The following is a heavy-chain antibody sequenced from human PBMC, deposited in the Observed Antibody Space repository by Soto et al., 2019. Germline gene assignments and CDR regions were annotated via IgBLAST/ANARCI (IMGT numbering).Heavy chain of an antibody. Sequence: SVKVSCKASGGTFSSYAISWVRQAPGQGLEWIGGIIPIFGTANYAQKFQGRVTITADESTSTAYMEPSSLRSEDTAVYYCARVALGSYGDYNWFDPWGQGTLVTVSS. D-gene: IGHD4-17*01. CDR2: IIPIFGTA. CDR3: ARVALGSYGDYNWFDP. J-gene: IGHJ5*02. V-gene: IGHV1-69*01. CDR1: GGTFSSYA.